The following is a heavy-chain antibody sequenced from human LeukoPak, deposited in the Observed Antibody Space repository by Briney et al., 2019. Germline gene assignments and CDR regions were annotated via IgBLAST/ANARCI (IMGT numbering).Heavy chain of an antibody. D-gene: IGHD3-3*01. Sequence: SETLSLSCTASGGSISSYYWSWIRQPAGKGLEWIGRIYTSGSTNYNPSLKSRVTMSVDTSNNHFSLQLSIVTASDTAVYYCAREAKRFLELLHGARYYYMDVWGKGTTVTVSS. CDR2: IYTSGST. CDR3: AREAKRFLELLHGARYYYMDV. J-gene: IGHJ6*03. CDR1: GGSISSYY. V-gene: IGHV4-4*07.